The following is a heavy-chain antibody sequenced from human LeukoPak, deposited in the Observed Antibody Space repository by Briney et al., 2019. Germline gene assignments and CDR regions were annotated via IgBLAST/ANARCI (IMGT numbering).Heavy chain of an antibody. CDR1: GYTFTVYY. Sequence: ASVTVSCKASGYTFTVYYMHWVRQAPGQGLEWMGWINPNSGGTNYAQKFQGRVTMTRDTSISTAYMELSRLRSDDTAVYYCARDPGESSYDYWGQGTLVTVSS. CDR2: INPNSGGT. V-gene: IGHV1-2*02. J-gene: IGHJ4*02. CDR3: ARDPGESSYDY. D-gene: IGHD5-12*01.